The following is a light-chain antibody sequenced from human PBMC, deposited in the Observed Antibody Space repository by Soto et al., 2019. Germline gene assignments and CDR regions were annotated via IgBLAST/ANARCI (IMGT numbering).Light chain of an antibody. CDR2: GAS. V-gene: IGKV3-20*01. CDR3: QQYGSSPSTT. CDR1: QSVSTNY. Sequence: EIVLTQSPGTLSLSPGERATLSCRASQSVSTNYLAWYQQKPGRAPRLLIYGASSRVTGIPGRFSGSGSGKDFTLPISSLEPEDFALYYCQQYGSSPSTTFGQGTRLEIK. J-gene: IGKJ5*01.